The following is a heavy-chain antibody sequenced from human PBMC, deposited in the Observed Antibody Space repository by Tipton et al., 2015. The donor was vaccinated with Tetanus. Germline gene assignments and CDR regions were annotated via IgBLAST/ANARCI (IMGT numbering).Heavy chain of an antibody. V-gene: IGHV4-34*01. Sequence: TLSLTCAVYGGSFSGYYWSWIRQPPGKGLEWIGEINHSGSTNYNPSLKSRVTISVDTSKNQFSLKLSSVTAADTAVYYCASLKVHRIVVVPAAIPWGQGTLVTVSS. CDR2: INHSGST. D-gene: IGHD2-2*01. CDR3: ASLKVHRIVVVPAAIP. J-gene: IGHJ5*02. CDR1: GGSFSGYY.